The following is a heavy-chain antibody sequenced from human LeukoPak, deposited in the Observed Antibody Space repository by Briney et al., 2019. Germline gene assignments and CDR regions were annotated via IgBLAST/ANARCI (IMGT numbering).Heavy chain of an antibody. CDR2: IYYSGST. CDR1: GGSISSSGYY. Sequence: SETLSLTCTVSGGSISSSGYYWSWIRQHPGKGLEWIGYIYYSGSTYYNPSLKSRVTISVDTSKNQFSLELSSVTAADTAVYYCARDYGGGAFDIWGQGTMVTVSS. V-gene: IGHV4-31*03. CDR3: ARDYGGGAFDI. D-gene: IGHD3-10*01. J-gene: IGHJ3*02.